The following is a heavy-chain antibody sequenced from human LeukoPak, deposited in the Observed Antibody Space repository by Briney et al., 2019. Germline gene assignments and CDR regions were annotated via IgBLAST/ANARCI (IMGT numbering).Heavy chain of an antibody. CDR2: ITISGHTK. CDR1: GYALSTYE. J-gene: IGHJ4*02. CDR3: ARGDPLAAL. Sequence: AGSLTLAWAASGYALSTYEMNWVRQAPGQGLGWIADITISGHTKNYADPVKRRHSNSRDNARTSLHLQRHSLRVEETGVYYCARGDPLAALGGEGTLVTVPS. V-gene: IGHV3-48*03. D-gene: IGHD5-24*01.